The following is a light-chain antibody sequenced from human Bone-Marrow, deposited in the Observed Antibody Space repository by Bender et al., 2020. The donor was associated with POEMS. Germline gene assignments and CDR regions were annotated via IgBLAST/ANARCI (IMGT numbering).Light chain of an antibody. V-gene: IGLV2-14*02. CDR1: TNDVGGYNL. Sequence: QSALTQPASVSGSPGQSITISCTGTTNDVGGYNLVSWYQQHPGKAPKVIIYEVIYRPSGVSTRFSGSKSGNTASLTISGLQPEDEADYYCCSYRNLYTLVFGTGTKVTVL. CDR2: EVI. CDR3: CSYRNLYTLV. J-gene: IGLJ1*01.